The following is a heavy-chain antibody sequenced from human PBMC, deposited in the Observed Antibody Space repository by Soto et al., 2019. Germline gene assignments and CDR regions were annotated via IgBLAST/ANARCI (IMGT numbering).Heavy chain of an antibody. V-gene: IGHV4-61*01. D-gene: IGHD3-10*01. CDR2: IYYSGST. CDR1: GGSLSSGSFY. Sequence: XTLPLPCTVAGGSLSSGSFYWSWIRQPPGKGLEWIWYIYYSGSTNYNPSLKIRFAISLYTSKNQFSLKLISVTSSYTSLSFYARGGVRGSDGFEIWGQGTMGTVSS. CDR3: ARGGVRGSDGFEI. J-gene: IGHJ3*02.